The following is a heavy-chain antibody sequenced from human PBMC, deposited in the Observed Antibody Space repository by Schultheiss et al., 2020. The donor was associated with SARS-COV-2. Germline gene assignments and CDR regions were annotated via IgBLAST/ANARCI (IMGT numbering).Heavy chain of an antibody. Sequence: GGSLRLSCAASGFIVSSNYMTWVRRAPGKGLEWVSVVYSGGGTYYADSVKGRFTISRDNSKNTLYLQMNSLRAEDTAVYYCARGCGNDAFDIWGQGTMVTVSS. J-gene: IGHJ3*02. CDR1: GFIVSSNY. V-gene: IGHV3-66*01. CDR3: ARGCGNDAFDI. CDR2: VYSGGGT. D-gene: IGHD1-26*01.